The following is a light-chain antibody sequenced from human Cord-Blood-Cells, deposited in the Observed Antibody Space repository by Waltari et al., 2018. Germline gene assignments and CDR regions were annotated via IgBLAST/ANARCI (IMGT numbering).Light chain of an antibody. CDR3: SAYTSSSTYVV. V-gene: IGLV2-14*01. CDR2: DVS. J-gene: IGLJ2*01. CDR1: SSDVGGYNY. Sequence: QSALTQPASVSGSPGQSITISCTGTSSDVGGYNYVSWYQQHPGKAPKLMIYDVSSLPSGVSTRFSGSKSGNTASLTISGLQAEYEADYYCSAYTSSSTYVVFGGGTKLPVL.